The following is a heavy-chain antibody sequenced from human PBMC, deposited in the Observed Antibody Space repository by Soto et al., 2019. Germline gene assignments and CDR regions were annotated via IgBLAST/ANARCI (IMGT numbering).Heavy chain of an antibody. CDR3: AKLLRLGELIGPSYGMDV. D-gene: IGHD3-16*01. Sequence: EVQMVESGGGLVQPGGSLRLSCAGSKFTFSYYAMTWVRQAPGKGLEWVSGISGSGDNPDYADSVRGRFTISRDNSKNTLYLQMNSLRAEDTAVYYCAKLLRLGELIGPSYGMDVWGQGTTVTVSS. V-gene: IGHV3-23*04. CDR2: ISGSGDNP. J-gene: IGHJ6*02. CDR1: KFTFSYYA.